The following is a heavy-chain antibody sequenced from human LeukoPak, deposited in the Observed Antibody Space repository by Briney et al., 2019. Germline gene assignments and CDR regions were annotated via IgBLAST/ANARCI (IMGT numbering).Heavy chain of an antibody. D-gene: IGHD3-10*01. CDR3: ARDEVRGVLRLYHWFAP. CDR2: MSSSSSYI. V-gene: IGHV3-21*01. CDR1: GFTFSSYC. J-gene: IGHJ5*02. Sequence: GGPLRLSCAASGFTFSSYCMNGVRQAPGKGLEWVSSMSSSSSYIYYADSVKGRFTISRDNAKNSLYLQMNSLRAEYTAVYYCARDEVRGVLRLYHWFAPWGQGTLVTVSS.